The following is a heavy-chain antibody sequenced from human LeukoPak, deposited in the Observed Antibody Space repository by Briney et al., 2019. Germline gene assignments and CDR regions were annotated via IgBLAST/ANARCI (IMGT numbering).Heavy chain of an antibody. CDR2: INPNSGGT. CDR1: GYTFTDYY. CDR3: ARESTRYYYDSSGYPTGAFDI. V-gene: IGHV1-2*02. Sequence: ASVKVSCKASGYTFTDYYMHWVRQAPGQGLEWMGWINPNSGGTNYAQKFQGRVTMTRDTSISTAYMELSRLRSDDTAVYYCARESTRYYYDSSGYPTGAFDIWGQGTMVTVSS. J-gene: IGHJ3*02. D-gene: IGHD3-22*01.